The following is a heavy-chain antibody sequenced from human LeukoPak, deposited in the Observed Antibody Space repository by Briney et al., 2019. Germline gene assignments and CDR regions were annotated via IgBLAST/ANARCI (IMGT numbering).Heavy chain of an antibody. CDR2: INPDGSTT. CDR1: GFTFSNYG. V-gene: IGHV3-74*01. Sequence: GGSLRLSCAASGFTFSNYGMHWVRQAPGKGLVWVSRINPDGSTTSYADSVKGRFTISRDSAKNTLYLQMGSLRAEDMAVYYCARDYLLNLFDIWGQGTMVTVSS. D-gene: IGHD2-15*01. CDR3: ARDYLLNLFDI. J-gene: IGHJ3*02.